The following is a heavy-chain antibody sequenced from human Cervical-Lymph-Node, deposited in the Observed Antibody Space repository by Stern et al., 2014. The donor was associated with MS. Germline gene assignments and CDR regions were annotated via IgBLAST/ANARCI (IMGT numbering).Heavy chain of an antibody. D-gene: IGHD3-22*01. V-gene: IGHV5-51*01. CDR2: MYPGDSDG. Sequence: EVQLVQSGAEVKKPGESLNISCQVSGYSFTNYWIGWVRQVPGKGLEWIAIMYPGDSDGRYRPSFQGRVTSSADKSTSTAYLQWSSLNASDTAMYYCARGYYETNGYYYTHPHYDSWGQGTLVTVSS. CDR1: GYSFTNYW. J-gene: IGHJ4*02. CDR3: ARGYYETNGYYYTHPHYDS.